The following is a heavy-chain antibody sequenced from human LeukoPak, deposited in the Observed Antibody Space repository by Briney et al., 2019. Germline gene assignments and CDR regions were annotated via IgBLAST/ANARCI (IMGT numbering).Heavy chain of an antibody. Sequence: SETLSLTCTVSGGSITSSSYYCGWIRQPPGKGLEWIGYIYYSGSTNYNPSLKSRVTISVDTSKNQFSLKLSSVTAADTAVYYCARGYYYDSSGYPDAFDIRGQGTMVTVSS. CDR3: ARGYYYDSSGYPDAFDI. J-gene: IGHJ3*02. D-gene: IGHD3-22*01. V-gene: IGHV4-61*05. CDR2: IYYSGST. CDR1: GGSITSSSYY.